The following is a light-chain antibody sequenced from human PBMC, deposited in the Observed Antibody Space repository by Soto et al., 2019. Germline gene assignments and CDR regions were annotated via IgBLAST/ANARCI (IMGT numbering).Light chain of an antibody. Sequence: QSVLTQPPSVSGAPGQTVTISCTGSSYNIGAGYDVHWYQQLPGTAPKLLIYGNSTRPSGVPDRFSGSKSGTSASLAITGLRAEDEADYYCQSYDSSRSGYVFGTGTKLTVL. J-gene: IGLJ1*01. V-gene: IGLV1-40*01. CDR2: GNS. CDR1: SYNIGAGYD. CDR3: QSYDSSRSGYV.